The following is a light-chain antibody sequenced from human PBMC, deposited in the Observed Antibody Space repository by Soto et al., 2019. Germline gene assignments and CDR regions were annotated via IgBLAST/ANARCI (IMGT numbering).Light chain of an antibody. V-gene: IGKV3-15*01. Sequence: EIVMTQSPATLSVSPGERATLSCRASQSVRSNLAWYQQKRGQAPRLLIYDASTRATGIPARFSGSGYGTEFTLTISSLQSEDFAVYYCQQYNNWPPWTFCQGTKVEIK. CDR2: DAS. J-gene: IGKJ1*01. CDR1: QSVRSN. CDR3: QQYNNWPPWT.